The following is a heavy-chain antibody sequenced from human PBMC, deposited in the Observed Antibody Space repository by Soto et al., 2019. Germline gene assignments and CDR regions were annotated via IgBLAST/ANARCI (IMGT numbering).Heavy chain of an antibody. CDR1: GGSISSSSYY. CDR2: IYYSGST. J-gene: IGHJ6*02. Sequence: SETLSLTCTVSGGSISSSSYYWGWIRQPPGKGLEWIGSIYYSGSTYYNPSLKSRVTISVDTSKNQFSLKLSSVTAADTAVYYCTRLLRHNYFGMDVWGQGTTVT. V-gene: IGHV4-39*01. CDR3: TRLLRHNYFGMDV. D-gene: IGHD5-12*01.